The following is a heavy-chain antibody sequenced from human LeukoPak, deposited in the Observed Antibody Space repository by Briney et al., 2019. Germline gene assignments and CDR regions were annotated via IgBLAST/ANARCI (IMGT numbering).Heavy chain of an antibody. CDR1: GFTFSSYG. CDR3: AIPDYYDSSGYYLRFFDH. CDR2: ISYDGSNK. D-gene: IGHD3-22*01. Sequence: GGSLRLSCAASGFTFSSYGMHWVRQAPGKGLEWVAVISYDGSNKYYADSVKGRFSISRDNSKSTLYLQMSSLRAEDTAVYYCAIPDYYDSSGYYLRFFDHWGQGTLVTVSS. J-gene: IGHJ4*02. V-gene: IGHV3-30*03.